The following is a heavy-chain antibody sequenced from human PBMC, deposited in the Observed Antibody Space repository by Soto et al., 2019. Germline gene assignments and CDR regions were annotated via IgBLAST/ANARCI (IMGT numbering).Heavy chain of an antibody. J-gene: IGHJ6*03. CDR3: ARDKYDFWSGNPDYYYYYMDV. Sequence: GGSLRLSCAASGFTFSSYWMSWVRQAPGKGLEWVANIKQDGSEKYYVDSVKGRFTISRDNAKNSLYLQMNSLRAEDTAVYYCARDKYDFWSGNPDYYYYYMDVWGKGTTVTVSS. V-gene: IGHV3-7*01. CDR2: IKQDGSEK. CDR1: GFTFSSYW. D-gene: IGHD3-3*01.